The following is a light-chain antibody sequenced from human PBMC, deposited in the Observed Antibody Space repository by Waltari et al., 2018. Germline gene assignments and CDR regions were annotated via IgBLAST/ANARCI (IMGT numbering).Light chain of an antibody. CDR2: EVT. CDR1: SSDVGSYNF. CDR3: CSFASRIGV. J-gene: IGLJ2*01. V-gene: IGLV2-23*02. Sequence: QSALTQPASVSGSPGQSITISCTGTSSDVGSYNFVSWYHQHPGKAPKPTLSEVTKRPSVVSNRFSGSQSGNTASLTISGLQADDEADYYCCSFASRIGVFGGGTKVTVL.